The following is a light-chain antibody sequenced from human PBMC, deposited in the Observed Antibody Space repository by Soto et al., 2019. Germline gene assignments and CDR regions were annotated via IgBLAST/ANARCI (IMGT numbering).Light chain of an antibody. CDR2: AAT. V-gene: IGKV1-39*01. CDR1: QSINNY. CDR3: QPSYNSPYP. J-gene: IGKJ2*01. Sequence: DIQMTQSPSSLSASLGDRVTITCRASQSINNYLNWYQQEEGKAPKLLIYAATSLQSGVPSRFSGSGAGTECTLTISSLQPGDFATYYCQPSYNSPYPFGLGTRLEIK.